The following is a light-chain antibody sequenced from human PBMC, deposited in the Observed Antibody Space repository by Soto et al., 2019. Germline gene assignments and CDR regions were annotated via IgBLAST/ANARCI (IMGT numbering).Light chain of an antibody. CDR2: EVS. J-gene: IGLJ2*01. CDR1: SSDVGGYNY. CDR3: SSYAGSNNVV. Sequence: SVLPQPPSASVSPGQSVTISCTGTSSDVGGYNYVSWYQQHPGKAPKLMIYEVSKRPSGVPDRFSGSKSGNTASLTVSGLQAEDEADYYCSSYAGSNNVVFGGGTKVTVL. V-gene: IGLV2-8*01.